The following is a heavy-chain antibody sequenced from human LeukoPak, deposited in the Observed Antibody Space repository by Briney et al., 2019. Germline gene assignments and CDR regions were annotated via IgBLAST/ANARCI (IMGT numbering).Heavy chain of an antibody. Sequence: GGSLRLSCAASGFTFNNYAMSWVRQAPGKGLEWVSAISGSAGTTYYADSVKGRFTISRDNSKNTPYLQMSSLRAEDTAVYYCAKDGARSSSGGDYWGQGTLVTVSS. CDR2: ISGSAGTT. D-gene: IGHD6-6*01. CDR1: GFTFNNYA. CDR3: AKDGARSSSGGDY. J-gene: IGHJ4*02. V-gene: IGHV3-23*01.